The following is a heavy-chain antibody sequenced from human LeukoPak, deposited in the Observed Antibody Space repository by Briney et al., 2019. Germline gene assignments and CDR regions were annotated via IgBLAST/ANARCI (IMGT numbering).Heavy chain of an antibody. J-gene: IGHJ4*02. V-gene: IGHV3-23*01. D-gene: IGHD1-7*01. CDR1: GFTFSSYA. CDR3: AKVPFRGTGTQLY. CDR2: ISGSGGST. Sequence: PGGSLRLSCAASGFTFSSYAMSWVRQAPGKGLEWVSAISGSGGSTYYADSVKGRFSISRDNSKNTLYLQMNSLRAEDTAVYYCAKVPFRGTGTQLYWGQGTLVTVSS.